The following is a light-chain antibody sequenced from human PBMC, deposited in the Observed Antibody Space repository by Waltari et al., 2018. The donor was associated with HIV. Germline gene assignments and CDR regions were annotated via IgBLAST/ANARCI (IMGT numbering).Light chain of an antibody. J-gene: IGLJ2*01. CDR3: AAWTDSLSGVV. CDR2: RNN. Sequence: QSVLTQPPSASGTPGQRVTISCSGRRSNIGSYYVYWYQQLPGTAPKLLIYRNNQRPSGVPDRFFGSKSGTSASLAISGLRSEDEADYYCAAWTDSLSGVVFGGGTKLSVL. V-gene: IGLV1-47*01. CDR1: RSNIGSYY.